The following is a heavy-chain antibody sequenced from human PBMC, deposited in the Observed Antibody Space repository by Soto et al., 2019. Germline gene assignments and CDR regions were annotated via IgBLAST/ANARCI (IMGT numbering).Heavy chain of an antibody. CDR3: ARGVATIGP. D-gene: IGHD5-12*01. CDR1: GDSISSYY. CDR2: IYYSGST. Sequence: QVQLQESGPRLVKPSETLSLTCSVSGDSISSYYWNWIRQPPGKGLEWIGYIYYSGSTNYNPSFKSRVTISVDTPKNQFSLKLTSVTAADTAVYYCARGVATIGPWGQGTLVTVSS. J-gene: IGHJ5*02. V-gene: IGHV4-59*01.